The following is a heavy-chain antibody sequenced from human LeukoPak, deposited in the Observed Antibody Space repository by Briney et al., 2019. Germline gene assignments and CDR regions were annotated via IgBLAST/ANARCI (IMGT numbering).Heavy chain of an antibody. V-gene: IGHV4-30-4*01. J-gene: IGHJ4*02. CDR2: IYYSGST. D-gene: IGHD3-16*01. Sequence: PSETLSLTCTVSGGSISSGDYYWSWIRQPPGKGLEWIGYIYYSGSTYYNPSLKSRVTISVDTSKNQFSLKLSSVTAADTAVYYCAREGGGGPIDYWGQGTLVTVSS. CDR1: GGSISSGDYY. CDR3: AREGGGGPIDY.